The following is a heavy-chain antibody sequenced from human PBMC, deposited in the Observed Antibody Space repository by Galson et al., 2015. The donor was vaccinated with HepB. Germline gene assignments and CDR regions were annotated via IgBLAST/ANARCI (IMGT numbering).Heavy chain of an antibody. V-gene: IGHV3-23*01. Sequence: SLRLSCAASGFTFSSYAMSWVRQAPGKGLEWVSGISSSGGSTYYADSVRGRFTISRDKSKNTLYLQMNSLRAEDTAVYYCAKDLGSTRVTFDYWGQGTLVTVSS. J-gene: IGHJ4*02. D-gene: IGHD2/OR15-2a*01. CDR1: GFTFSSYA. CDR3: AKDLGSTRVTFDY. CDR2: ISSSGGST.